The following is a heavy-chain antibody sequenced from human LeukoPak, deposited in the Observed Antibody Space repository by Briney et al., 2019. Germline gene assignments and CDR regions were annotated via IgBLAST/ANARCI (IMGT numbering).Heavy chain of an antibody. Sequence: GGSQRLSCAASGFPFSDYWMSWVRQAPGKGLEWVANIKKDGSEKNYVDSVKGRFTISRDNAKNSLYLQMNSLRAEDTALYYCAKAAEASYDILTGSQFDYWGQGTLVTVSS. CDR2: IKKDGSEK. D-gene: IGHD3-9*01. V-gene: IGHV3-7*03. CDR1: GFPFSDYW. J-gene: IGHJ4*02. CDR3: AKAAEASYDILTGSQFDY.